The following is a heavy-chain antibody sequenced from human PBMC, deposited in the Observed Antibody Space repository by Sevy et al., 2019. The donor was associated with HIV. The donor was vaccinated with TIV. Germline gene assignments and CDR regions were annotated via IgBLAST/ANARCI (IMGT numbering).Heavy chain of an antibody. Sequence: GGSLRLSCVASGFSFRSHTMHWVRQAPGKGPEWVAVTSYDGNKEHYVDSVNGRFTISRDNSKNTLYLEMNTLRAEDTVVCFWSRNFGRSVYVKFYYGMEVCGQGTTVTVSS. CDR2: TSYDGNKE. CDR1: GFSFRSHT. J-gene: IGHJ6*02. D-gene: IGHD2-8*01. V-gene: IGHV3-30-3*01. CDR3: SRNFGRSVYVKFYYGMEV.